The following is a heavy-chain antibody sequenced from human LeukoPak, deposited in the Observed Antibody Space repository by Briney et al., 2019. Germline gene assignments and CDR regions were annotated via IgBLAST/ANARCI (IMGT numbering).Heavy chain of an antibody. CDR1: GGTFSSYA. J-gene: IGHJ6*04. CDR3: ARSLSSTRVGVPAAPYYYGMDV. D-gene: IGHD2-2*01. V-gene: IGHV1-69*01. Sequence: SVKVSCKASGGTFSSYAISWVRQAPGQGLEWMGGITPIFGTANYAQKFQGRVTITADESTSTAYMELSSLRSEDTAVYYCARSLSSTRVGVPAAPYYYGMDVWGKGTTVTVSS. CDR2: ITPIFGTA.